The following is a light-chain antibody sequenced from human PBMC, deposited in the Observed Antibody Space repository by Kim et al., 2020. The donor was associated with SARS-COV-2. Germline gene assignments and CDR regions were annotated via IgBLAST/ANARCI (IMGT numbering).Light chain of an antibody. CDR3: TSWDDSLNGWV. Sequence: GQRVNIACSASSSHGRKNPVPWYQQLPGTAPKLVIYGNDQRPSGVPDRFSGSKSGTSASLAISGLQSEDEANYSCTSWDDSLNGWVFGGGTQLTVL. J-gene: IGLJ3*02. V-gene: IGLV1-44*01. CDR2: GND. CDR1: SSHGRKNP.